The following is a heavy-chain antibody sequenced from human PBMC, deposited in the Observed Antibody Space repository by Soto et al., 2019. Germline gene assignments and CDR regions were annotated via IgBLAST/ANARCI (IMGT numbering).Heavy chain of an antibody. Sequence: QVQLQQWGAGLLKPSETLSLTCAVYGGSFSGYYWSWIRQPPGKGLEWIGEINHSGSTNYNPSLKSRVTISVETSKNQFSLKLSSVTAADTAVYYCARGGVGYCSGGSCYSVYYYYGMDVWGQGTTVTVSS. CDR2: INHSGST. V-gene: IGHV4-34*01. CDR3: ARGGVGYCSGGSCYSVYYYYGMDV. D-gene: IGHD2-15*01. J-gene: IGHJ6*02. CDR1: GGSFSGYY.